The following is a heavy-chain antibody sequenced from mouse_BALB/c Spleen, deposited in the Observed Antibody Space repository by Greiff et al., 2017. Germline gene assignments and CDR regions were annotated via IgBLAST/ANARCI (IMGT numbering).Heavy chain of an antibody. CDR1: GYTFTSYW. Sequence: VKLMESGAELAKPGASVKMSCKASGYTFTSYWMHWVKQRPGQGLEWIGYINPSTGYTEYNQKFKDKATLTADKSSSTAYMQLSSLTSEDSAVYYCAREGSDYDFDYWGQGTTLTVSS. J-gene: IGHJ2*01. V-gene: IGHV1-7*01. CDR2: INPSTGYT. CDR3: AREGSDYDFDY. D-gene: IGHD2-4*01.